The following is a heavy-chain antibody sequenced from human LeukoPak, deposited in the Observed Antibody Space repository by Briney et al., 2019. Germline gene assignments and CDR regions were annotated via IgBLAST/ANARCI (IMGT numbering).Heavy chain of an antibody. CDR2: IYSGGST. V-gene: IGHV3-66*01. CDR1: GFTFDDYG. J-gene: IGHJ3*02. D-gene: IGHD1-26*01. Sequence: GGSLRLSCAASGFTFDDYGMSWVRQAPGKGLEWVSVIYSGGSTYYADSVKGRFTNSRDNSKNTLYLQMNSLRAEDTAVYYCARGWEDAFDIWGQGTMVTVSS. CDR3: ARGWEDAFDI.